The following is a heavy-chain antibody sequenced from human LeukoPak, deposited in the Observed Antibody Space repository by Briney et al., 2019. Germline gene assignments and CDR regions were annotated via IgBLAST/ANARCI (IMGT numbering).Heavy chain of an antibody. V-gene: IGHV3-48*01. J-gene: IGHJ4*02. CDR1: GFTFSTYS. Sequence: GGSLRLSCAVSGFTFSTYSMNWVRQAPGKGLEWVSYISSSSTIYYADSVKGRFTISKANAKNSLYLQMNSLRAEDTAVYYCARDYYGDYYFDYWGRGTLVTVSS. CDR3: ARDYYGDYYFDY. CDR2: ISSSSTI. D-gene: IGHD4-17*01.